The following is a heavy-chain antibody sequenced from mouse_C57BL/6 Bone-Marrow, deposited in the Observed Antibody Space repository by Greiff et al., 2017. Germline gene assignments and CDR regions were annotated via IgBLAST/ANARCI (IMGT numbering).Heavy chain of an antibody. D-gene: IGHD2-5*01. V-gene: IGHV1-82*01. CDR1: GYAFSSSW. Sequence: QVQLQQSGPELVKPGASVKISCKASGYAFSSSWMNWVKQRPGKGLEWIGRIYPGDGDTNYNGKFKGKATLTADKSSSTAYLQLSSLTSEDSEVYFCAREDSNYWYFDVWGTGTTVTVSS. CDR2: IYPGDGDT. J-gene: IGHJ1*03. CDR3: AREDSNYWYFDV.